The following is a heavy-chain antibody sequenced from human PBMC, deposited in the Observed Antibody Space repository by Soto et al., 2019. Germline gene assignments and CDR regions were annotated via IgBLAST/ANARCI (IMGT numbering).Heavy chain of an antibody. CDR3: AATTVTYYYYGMDV. V-gene: IGHV1-58*01. CDR1: GFTFTISA. J-gene: IGHJ6*02. CDR2: IVVGSGNT. D-gene: IGHD4-4*01. Sequence: SVKVSCKASGFTFTISAVQWVRQARGQRLEWIGWIVVGSGNTNYAQKFQERVTITRDMSTSTAYMELSSLRSEDTAVYYCAATTVTYYYYGMDVWGQGTTVTVSS.